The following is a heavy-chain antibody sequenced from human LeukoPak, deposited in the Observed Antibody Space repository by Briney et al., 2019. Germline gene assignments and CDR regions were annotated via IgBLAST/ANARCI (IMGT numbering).Heavy chain of an antibody. J-gene: IGHJ4*02. CDR1: GGTFSSYA. D-gene: IGHD1-1*01. Sequence: ASVKVSCKASGGTFSSYAISWVRQAPGQGLEWMGGIIPIFGTANYAQKFQGRVTITTDESTSTAYMELSSLRSEDTAVYYCARRRGFSGTTIGYWGQGTLVTVSS. CDR2: IIPIFGTA. CDR3: ARRRGFSGTTIGY. V-gene: IGHV1-69*05.